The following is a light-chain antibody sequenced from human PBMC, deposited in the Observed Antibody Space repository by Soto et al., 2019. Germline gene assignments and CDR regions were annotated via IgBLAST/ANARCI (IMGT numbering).Light chain of an antibody. V-gene: IGKV3-20*01. CDR3: QQYGSSLYT. CDR2: GAS. J-gene: IGKJ2*01. Sequence: EIVLTQSPGTLSLSPGERATLSCRASQSVSSSYLAWYQQKPGQAPRLLIYGASSRATGIPDRFSGGGSGTGFTLTISRLEPEDFAVYYCQQYGSSLYTFGQGTKLEIK. CDR1: QSVSSSY.